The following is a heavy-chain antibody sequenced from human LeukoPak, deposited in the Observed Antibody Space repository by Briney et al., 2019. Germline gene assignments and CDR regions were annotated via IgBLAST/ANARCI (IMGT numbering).Heavy chain of an antibody. J-gene: IGHJ4*02. CDR1: GFTFSSYA. CDR2: ISGSGGST. D-gene: IGHD3-22*01. V-gene: IGHV3-23*01. CDR3: AKDIAVVRYYFDY. Sequence: GGSLRLSCAASGFTFSSYAMSWFRQAPGKGLEWVSAISGSGGSTYYADSVKGRFTISRDNSKNTLYLQMNSLRAEDTAVYYCAKDIAVVRYYFDYWGQGTLVTVSS.